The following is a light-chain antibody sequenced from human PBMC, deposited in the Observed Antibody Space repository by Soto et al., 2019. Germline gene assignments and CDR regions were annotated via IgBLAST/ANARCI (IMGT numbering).Light chain of an antibody. CDR3: HQYGSSPVT. Sequence: EIVLTQSPGTLSLSPGERATLSCRASQSVTSSYLAWYQQKPGQAPRLLIYGASSRATGIPDRFSGSGSGTDSPLTISRLEPEDFAVYYCHQYGSSPVTFGQGTKVEIK. CDR2: GAS. J-gene: IGKJ1*01. CDR1: QSVTSSY. V-gene: IGKV3-20*01.